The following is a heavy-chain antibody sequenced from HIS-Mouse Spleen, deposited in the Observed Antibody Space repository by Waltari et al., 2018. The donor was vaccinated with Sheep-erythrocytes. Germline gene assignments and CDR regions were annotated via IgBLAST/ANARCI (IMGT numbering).Heavy chain of an antibody. CDR1: GGSFSGYY. CDR2: INHSGST. J-gene: IGHJ4*02. CDR3: ARVRGYYGSGSYYNGFDY. D-gene: IGHD3-10*01. V-gene: IGHV4-34*01. Sequence: QVQLQQWGAGLLKPSETLSLTCAVYGGSFSGYYWSWIRKPPGKGLEWIGEINHSGSTNYNPSLKSRVTISVDTSKNQFSLKLSSVTAADTAVYYCARVRGYYGSGSYYNGFDYWGQGTLVTVSS.